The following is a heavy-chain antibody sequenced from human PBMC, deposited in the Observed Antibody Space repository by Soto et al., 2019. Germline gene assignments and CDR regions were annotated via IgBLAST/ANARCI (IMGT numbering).Heavy chain of an antibody. Sequence: SGPTLVNPTQTLTLTCTFSGFSLSTSGVGVGWIRQPPGKALEWLALIYWDDDKRYSPSLKSRLTITKDTSKNQVVLTMTNMDPVDTATYYCAHSWVVTAIVGRFNNYYYYGMDVWGQGTTVTVSS. J-gene: IGHJ6*02. CDR2: IYWDDDK. CDR1: GFSLSTSGVG. D-gene: IGHD5-18*01. V-gene: IGHV2-5*02. CDR3: AHSWVVTAIVGRFNNYYYYGMDV.